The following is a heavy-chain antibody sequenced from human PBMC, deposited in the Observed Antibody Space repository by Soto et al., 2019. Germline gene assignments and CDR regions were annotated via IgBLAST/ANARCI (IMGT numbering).Heavy chain of an antibody. CDR3: ARSERITMIVVVFYY. J-gene: IGHJ4*02. V-gene: IGHV4-39*01. CDR2: IYYSGST. Sequence: QLQLQESGPGLVKPSETLFLTCTVSGGSISSSSYYWGWIRQPPGKGLEWIGSIYYSGSTYYNPSLKSRVTISVDTSKNQFSLKLSSVTAADTAVYYCARSERITMIVVVFYYWGQGTLVTVSS. D-gene: IGHD3-22*01. CDR1: GGSISSSSYY.